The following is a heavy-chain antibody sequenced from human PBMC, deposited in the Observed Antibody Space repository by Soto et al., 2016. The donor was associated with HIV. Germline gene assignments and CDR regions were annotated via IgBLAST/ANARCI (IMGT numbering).Heavy chain of an antibody. D-gene: IGHD2-2*01. V-gene: IGHV3-23*01. CDR3: VRDNFKNTSKPNKPLDL. J-gene: IGHJ5*02. CDR2: SIGASKIT. Sequence: EVQLLESGGDLIQPGGSLRLSCQGSGFTFSDYTMTWVRQAPGRRPEWVSSIGASKITYYADSVKGRFTLSRDDSKSTLYLQMDSLRAEDTAIYFCVRDNFKNTSKPNKPLDLWGQGTLVTVSS. CDR1: GFTFSDYT.